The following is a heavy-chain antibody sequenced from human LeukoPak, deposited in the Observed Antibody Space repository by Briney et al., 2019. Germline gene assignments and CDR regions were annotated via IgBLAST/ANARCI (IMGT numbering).Heavy chain of an antibody. D-gene: IGHD4-17*01. V-gene: IGHV5-51*01. Sequence: GESLKISCKGSGYSFTSYWIGWVRQMPGKGLEWMGIIYPGDSDTRYSPSFQGQVTISADKSISTAYLQWSSLKASDTAMYYCARHVLYGDLAYYYYYGMDVWGQGTTVTVSS. J-gene: IGHJ6*02. CDR1: GYSFTSYW. CDR3: ARHVLYGDLAYYYYYGMDV. CDR2: IYPGDSDT.